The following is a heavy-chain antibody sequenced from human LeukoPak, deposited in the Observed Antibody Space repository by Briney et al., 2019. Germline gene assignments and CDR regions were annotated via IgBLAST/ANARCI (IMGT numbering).Heavy chain of an antibody. CDR1: GFTFSTYW. V-gene: IGHV3-74*01. D-gene: IGHD3-22*01. J-gene: IGHJ4*02. CDR2: SNSDGSTT. CDR3: VKGLVVLDFDY. Sequence: GGSLRLSCAASGFTFSTYWMHWVRQAPGKGLVWVSRSNSDGSTTTYADSVKGRFTISRDNAKNTLYLQMSSLRAEDTAVYYCVKGLVVLDFDYWGQGTLVTVSS.